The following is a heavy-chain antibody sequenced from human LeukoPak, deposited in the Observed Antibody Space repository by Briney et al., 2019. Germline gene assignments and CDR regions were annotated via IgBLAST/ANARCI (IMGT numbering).Heavy chain of an antibody. D-gene: IGHD6-13*01. CDR1: GFTLNNYW. Sequence: GGSLRLSCAVSGFTLNNYWMSWVRQAPGKGLEWVANIRRDGNEIDYVDSVKGRFTISRDNAKNRVYLQMNSLRAEDTAVYYCARDRSYSSRLGYWGQGTLVTVSS. CDR3: ARDRSYSSRLGY. J-gene: IGHJ4*02. CDR2: IRRDGNEI. V-gene: IGHV3-7*01.